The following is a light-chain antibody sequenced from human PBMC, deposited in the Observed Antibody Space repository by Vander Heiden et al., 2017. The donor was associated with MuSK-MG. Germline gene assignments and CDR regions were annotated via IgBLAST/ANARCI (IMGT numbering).Light chain of an antibody. V-gene: IGLV1-51*01. J-gene: IGLJ2*01. CDR1: SSNIGNNY. Sequence: QSVLTPPPCLSAPPGQQTTTSCSGSSSNIGNNYVSWYQQLPGTAPKLLIYDNNKRPSGSPDRCSGSKSGTSAILGITGLQTGDEADYYCGTWESSLNSVVVFGGGTKLTVL. CDR2: DNN. CDR3: GTWESSLNSVVV.